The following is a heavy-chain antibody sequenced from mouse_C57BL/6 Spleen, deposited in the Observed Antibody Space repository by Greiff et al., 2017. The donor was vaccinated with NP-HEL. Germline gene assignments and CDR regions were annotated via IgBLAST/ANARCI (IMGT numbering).Heavy chain of an antibody. J-gene: IGHJ3*01. CDR2: IDPEDGET. D-gene: IGHD2-2*01. CDR1: GFNIKDYY. Sequence: EVKVEESGAELVKPGASVKLSCTASGFNIKDYYMHWVKQRTEQGLEWIGRIDPEDGETKYAPKFQGKATITADTSSNTAYLQLSSLTSEDTAVYYCAILMVTTGPWFAYWGQGTLVTVSA. V-gene: IGHV14-2*01. CDR3: AILMVTTGPWFAY.